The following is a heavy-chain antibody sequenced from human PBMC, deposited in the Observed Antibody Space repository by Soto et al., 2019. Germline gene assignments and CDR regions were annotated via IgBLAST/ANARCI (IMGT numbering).Heavy chain of an antibody. CDR3: ERDKDRQQLGGNYYYIMDV. CDR2: MNPNSGNT. J-gene: IGHJ6*01. Sequence: ASVKVSCKASGYTFTSYDINWVRQATGQGLEWMGWMNPNSGNTVYAQKFQGRVTITADESTGTAYMELSSLRSEDTAVYYCERDKDRQQLGGNYYYIMDVWGQGTTVTVSS. D-gene: IGHD3-3*02. CDR1: GYTFTSYD. V-gene: IGHV1-8*01.